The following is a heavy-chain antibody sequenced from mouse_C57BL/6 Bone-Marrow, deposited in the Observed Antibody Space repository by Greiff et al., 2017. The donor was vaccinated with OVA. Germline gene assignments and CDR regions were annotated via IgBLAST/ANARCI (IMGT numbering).Heavy chain of an antibody. V-gene: IGHV1-82*01. D-gene: IGHD1-2*01. J-gene: IGHJ1*03. Sequence: QVQLQQSGPELVKPGASVKISCTASGYAFSNSWMNWVKQRPGKGLEWIGRIYPGDGDTNYNGKFKGKATLTADKSSNTAYMQLSSLTSEDSAVYYCARRVLRHYWYFDVWGTVTTVTVSS. CDR1: GYAFSNSW. CDR3: ARRVLRHYWYFDV. CDR2: IYPGDGDT.